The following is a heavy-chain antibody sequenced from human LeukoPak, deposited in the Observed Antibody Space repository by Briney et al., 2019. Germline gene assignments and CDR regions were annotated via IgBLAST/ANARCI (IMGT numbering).Heavy chain of an antibody. V-gene: IGHV4-39*01. Sequence: PSETLSLTCTVSGGSISSSSYYWGWIRQPPGKGLEWIGSIYYSGSTYYNPSLKSRVTISVDTSENQFSLKLSSVTAADTAVYYCARQRGGGYWYFDLWGRGTLVTVSS. J-gene: IGHJ2*01. CDR1: GGSISSSSYY. CDR3: ARQRGGGYWYFDL. CDR2: IYYSGST.